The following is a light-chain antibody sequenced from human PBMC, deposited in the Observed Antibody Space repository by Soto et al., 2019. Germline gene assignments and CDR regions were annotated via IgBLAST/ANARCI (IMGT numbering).Light chain of an antibody. CDR1: SSNIGSNA. Sequence: QSVLTQPPSVSGAPRQRVTISCSGSSSNIGSNAVNWYQQFPGKAPKLLIYYDDLVASGVSARFSGSKSGTSASLAISGLQSEDEADYYCAAWDDRTKSHVFGTGTQLTVL. J-gene: IGLJ1*01. CDR3: AAWDDRTKSHV. V-gene: IGLV1-36*01. CDR2: YDD.